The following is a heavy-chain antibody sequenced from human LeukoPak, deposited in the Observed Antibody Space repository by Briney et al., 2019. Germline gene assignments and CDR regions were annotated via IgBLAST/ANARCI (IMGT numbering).Heavy chain of an antibody. CDR3: AKDRWYYYDSSGLLDY. V-gene: IGHV3-9*01. CDR1: GFTFDDYA. D-gene: IGHD3-22*01. J-gene: IGHJ4*02. Sequence: GGSLRLSCAASGFTFDDYAMHWVRQAPGKGLEWVSGISWNSGSIGYADSVKGRFTISRDNAKNSLYLQVNSLRAEDTALYYCAKDRWYYYDSSGLLDYWGQGTLVTVSS. CDR2: ISWNSGSI.